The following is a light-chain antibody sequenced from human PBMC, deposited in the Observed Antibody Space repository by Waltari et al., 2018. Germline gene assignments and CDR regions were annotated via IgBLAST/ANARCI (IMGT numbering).Light chain of an antibody. CDR3: QQYNKWTRLT. CDR2: DSS. CDR1: QNFNTF. Sequence: IVLTQSPATLSVSPGETATLSYWANQNFNTFIVWYQQKPGQAPRPLIYDSSNRAAGGPARFSGRGSGTDFTLTISSLEAEDYAVYYCQQYNKWTRLTFGGGTKVEIK. V-gene: IGKV3-11*01. J-gene: IGKJ4*01.